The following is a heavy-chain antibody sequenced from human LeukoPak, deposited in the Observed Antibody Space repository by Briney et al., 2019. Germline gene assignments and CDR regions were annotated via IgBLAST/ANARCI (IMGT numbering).Heavy chain of an antibody. Sequence: SETLSLTCTVSGGSISSGGYYWSWIRQHPGKGLEWIGYIYYSGSTYYNPSLKSRVTISVDTSKNQFSLKLSSVTAADTAVYYCARTYSSSWYAVRYWGQGTLVTVSS. CDR3: ARTYSSSWYAVRY. V-gene: IGHV4-31*03. CDR1: GGSISSGGYY. D-gene: IGHD6-13*01. J-gene: IGHJ4*02. CDR2: IYYSGST.